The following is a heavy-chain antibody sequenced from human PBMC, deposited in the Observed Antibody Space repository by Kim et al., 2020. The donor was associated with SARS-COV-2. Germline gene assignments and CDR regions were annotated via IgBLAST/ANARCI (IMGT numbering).Heavy chain of an antibody. Sequence: GGSLRLSCAASGFTFSSYWMSWVRQAPGKGLEWVANIKQDGSEKYYVDSVKGRFTISRDNAKNSLYLQMNSLRAEDTAVYYCASPAPAVAGTDLYFDYWGQGTLVTVSS. CDR1: GFTFSSYW. CDR2: IKQDGSEK. V-gene: IGHV3-7*01. J-gene: IGHJ4*02. D-gene: IGHD6-19*01. CDR3: ASPAPAVAGTDLYFDY.